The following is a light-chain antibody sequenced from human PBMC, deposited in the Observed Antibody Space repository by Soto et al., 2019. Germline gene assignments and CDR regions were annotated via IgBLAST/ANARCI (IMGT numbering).Light chain of an antibody. V-gene: IGLV2-14*01. J-gene: IGLJ1*01. CDR1: SSDVGGYNY. CDR3: SSYTSRSTRYV. Sequence: QSALTQPASVSGSPGQSITISCTGASSDVGGYNYVSWYQQHPGKAPKLMIYEVSNRPSGVSDRFSASKSGNTASLTISGLQAEDEADYYCSSYTSRSTRYVFGTGTKLTVL. CDR2: EVS.